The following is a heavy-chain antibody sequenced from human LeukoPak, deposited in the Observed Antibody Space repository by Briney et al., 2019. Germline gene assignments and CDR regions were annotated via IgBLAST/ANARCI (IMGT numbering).Heavy chain of an antibody. CDR2: ISYDGSNK. V-gene: IGHV3-30-3*01. D-gene: IGHD3-3*01. CDR1: GFTFSSYA. J-gene: IGHJ6*02. CDR3: ARDLPYYDFWSGYYPYGMDV. Sequence: PGGSLRLSCAASGFTFSSYALHWVRQAPGKGLEWVAVISYDGSNKYYADSVKGRFTISRDNSKNTLYLQMNSLRAEDTAVYYCARDLPYYDFWSGYYPYGMDVWGQGTTVTVSS.